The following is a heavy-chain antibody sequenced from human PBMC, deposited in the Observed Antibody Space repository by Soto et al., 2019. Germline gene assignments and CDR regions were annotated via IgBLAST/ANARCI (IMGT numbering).Heavy chain of an antibody. D-gene: IGHD6-13*01. CDR3: ARSLSAVGYYYYGMDV. V-gene: IGHV3-48*03. CDR2: ISETGRTI. Sequence: HPGGSLRLSCAASGFTFSSYEMNWVRQAPGKGLEWVSFISETGRTIYYADSVKGRFTISRDNAENSLYLQMNSLRAEDTAVYYCARSLSAVGYYYYGMDVWGQGTTVTVSS. J-gene: IGHJ6*02. CDR1: GFTFSSYE.